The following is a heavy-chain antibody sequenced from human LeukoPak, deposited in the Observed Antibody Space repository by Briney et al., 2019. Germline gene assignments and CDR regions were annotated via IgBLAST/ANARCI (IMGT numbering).Heavy chain of an antibody. CDR3: ARDIVAAIPYYYYYMDA. CDR2: IYSGGST. V-gene: IGHV3-66*01. CDR1: GFTVSSNY. J-gene: IGHJ6*03. Sequence: PGGSLRLSCAASGFTVSSNYMSWVRQAPGKGLEWVSVIYSGGSTYYADSVKGRFTISRDNSKNTLYLQMNSLRAEDTAVYYCARDIVAAIPYYYYYMDAWGKGTTVTISS. D-gene: IGHD2-15*01.